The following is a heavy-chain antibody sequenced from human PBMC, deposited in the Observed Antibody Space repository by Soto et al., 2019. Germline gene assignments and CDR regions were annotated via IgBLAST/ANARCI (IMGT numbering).Heavy chain of an antibody. D-gene: IGHD2-2*01. CDR2: IKSKTDGGTT. Sequence: GGSLRLSCAASGFTFSNAWMSWVRQAPGKGLEWVGRIKSKTDGGTTDYAAPVKGRFTISRDDSKNTLYLQMNSLKTEDTAVYYCTTVEPILGYCSSTSCFWGQGTLVTVSS. CDR1: GFTFSNAW. J-gene: IGHJ4*02. CDR3: TTVEPILGYCSSTSCF. V-gene: IGHV3-15*01.